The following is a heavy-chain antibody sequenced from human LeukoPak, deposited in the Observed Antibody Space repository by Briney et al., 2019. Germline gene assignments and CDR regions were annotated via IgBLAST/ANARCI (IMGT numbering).Heavy chain of an antibody. D-gene: IGHD6-19*01. Sequence: SETLSLTCTVSGGSISNYYWNWIRQPPGKGLEWIGCIFYSGSTNYNPSLKSRATISIDTSKNQFSLKLSSVTAADTAVYFCARYSSGWSYLEYWGQGTLVTVSS. CDR3: ARYSSGWSYLEY. CDR1: GGSISNYY. J-gene: IGHJ4*02. CDR2: IFYSGST. V-gene: IGHV4-59*08.